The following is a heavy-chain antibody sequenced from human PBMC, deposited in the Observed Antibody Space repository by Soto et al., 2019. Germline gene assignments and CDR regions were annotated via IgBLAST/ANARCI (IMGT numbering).Heavy chain of an antibody. V-gene: IGHV3-48*02. CDR2: ISIGDTSI. CDR3: TGDWGGITRYCRSRLCTFAS. D-gene: IGHD2-21*01. J-gene: IGHJ4*02. Sequence: GGSLRLSCTAPAFTLSNNGMNWVRQAPGKGLEWISFISIGDTSIYYADSVKGRFTISRDRAKNSLYLQMNSLRDEDTAVYFWTGDWGGITRYCRSRLCTFASWGQGTLVTVSS. CDR1: AFTLSNNG.